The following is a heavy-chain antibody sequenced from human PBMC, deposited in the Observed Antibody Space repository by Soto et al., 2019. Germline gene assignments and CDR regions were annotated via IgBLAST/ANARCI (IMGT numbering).Heavy chain of an antibody. CDR3: ARDSSGLRWTPDAFDI. CDR1: GFTFSDYY. D-gene: IGHD4-17*01. CDR2: ISSSGSTI. J-gene: IGHJ3*02. Sequence: GGSLRLSCAASGFTFSDYYMSWIRQAPGKGLEWVSYISSSGSTIYYADSVKGRFTISRDNAKNSLYLQMNSLRAEDTAVYYCARDSSGLRWTPDAFDIWGQGTMVTVS. V-gene: IGHV3-11*01.